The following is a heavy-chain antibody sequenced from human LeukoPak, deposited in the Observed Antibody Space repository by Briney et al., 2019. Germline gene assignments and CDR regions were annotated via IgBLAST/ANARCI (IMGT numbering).Heavy chain of an antibody. CDR1: GYTFTAYY. V-gene: IGHV1-2*02. D-gene: IGHD5/OR15-5a*01. CDR3: ARDGVSTTPDFDY. Sequence: ASVKVSCKTPGYTFTAYYMYWLRQAPGQGLECMGWIYPNSGATGYAQNFQGRVTMTRDTSVSTIYMELSRLRSDDTAVYYCARDGVSTTPDFDYWGQGTLVTVSS. CDR2: IYPNSGAT. J-gene: IGHJ4*02.